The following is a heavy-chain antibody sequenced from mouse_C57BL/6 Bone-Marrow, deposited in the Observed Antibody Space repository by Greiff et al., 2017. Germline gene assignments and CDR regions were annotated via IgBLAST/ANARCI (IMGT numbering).Heavy chain of an antibody. Sequence: QVTLKVSGPGILQPSQTLSLTCSFSGFSLSTFGMGVGWIRQPSGKGLEWLAHIWWDDDKYYNPALKSRLTISKDTSKNQVFLKIANVDTADTATYYCALYSNYDWYYAMDYWGQGTSVTVSS. V-gene: IGHV8-8*01. J-gene: IGHJ4*01. D-gene: IGHD2-5*01. CDR2: IWWDDDK. CDR1: GFSLSTFGMG. CDR3: ALYSNYDWYYAMDY.